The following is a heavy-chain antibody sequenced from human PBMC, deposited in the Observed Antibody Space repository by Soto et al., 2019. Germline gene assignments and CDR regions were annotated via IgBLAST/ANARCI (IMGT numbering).Heavy chain of an antibody. D-gene: IGHD2-21*02. J-gene: IGHJ3*02. CDR3: ARVPGVVVSADDAFDI. V-gene: IGHV4-4*02. CDR2: IYHSGSA. CDR1: GGSVSSSNW. Sequence: QVQLQESGPGLVKPSGTLSLTCAVSGGSVSSSNWWSWVRQSPGKGLEWMGEIYHSGSAHYNQSLKNRATISLDKSKTQFSLRLTSVTAADTAVYYCARVPGVVVSADDAFDIWGPGTRVIVSS.